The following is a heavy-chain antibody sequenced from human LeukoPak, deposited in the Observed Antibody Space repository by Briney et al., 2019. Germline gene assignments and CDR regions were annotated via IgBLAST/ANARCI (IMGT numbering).Heavy chain of an antibody. Sequence: GGSLRLSCAGSGFTFSDYWMSWVRQAPGKGLEWVANIQEDGSDKYYVDSVKGRFTISRDNAKNSLYLQMNSLRAEDTAVYYCATLPGVTIFGVVTDFDYWGQGTLVTVSS. CDR1: GFTFSDYW. CDR2: IQEDGSDK. CDR3: ATLPGVTIFGVVTDFDY. D-gene: IGHD3-3*01. J-gene: IGHJ4*02. V-gene: IGHV3-7*01.